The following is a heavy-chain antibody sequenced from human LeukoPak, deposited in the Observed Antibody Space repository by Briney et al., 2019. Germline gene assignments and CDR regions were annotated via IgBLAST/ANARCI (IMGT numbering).Heavy chain of an antibody. CDR1: GGSFSGYY. V-gene: IGHV4-34*01. J-gene: IGHJ4*02. Sequence: PSETLSLTCAVNGGSFSGYYWSWIRQPPGKGLEWIGEINHSGSTNYNPSLKSRVTISVDTSKNQFSLKLSSVTAADTAVYYCARRIRWEYYFDYWGQGTLVTVSS. D-gene: IGHD1-26*01. CDR3: ARRIRWEYYFDY. CDR2: INHSGST.